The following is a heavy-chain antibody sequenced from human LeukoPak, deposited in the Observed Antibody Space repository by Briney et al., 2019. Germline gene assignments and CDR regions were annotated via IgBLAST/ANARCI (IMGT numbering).Heavy chain of an antibody. J-gene: IGHJ4*02. CDR2: IDSGGSWT. Sequence: GGSLRLSCAASGNYWMHWVRQAPGKGLVWVSHIDSGGSWTSYADSVKGRFTISKDNAKNTVYLQMNNLRAEDAAVYYCVSFYETYWGRGTLVTVSS. V-gene: IGHV3-74*01. CDR3: VSFYETY. CDR1: GNYW. D-gene: IGHD2/OR15-2a*01.